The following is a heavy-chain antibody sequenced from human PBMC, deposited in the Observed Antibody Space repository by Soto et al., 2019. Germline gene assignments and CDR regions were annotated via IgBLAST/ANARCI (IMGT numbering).Heavy chain of an antibody. CDR1: GDTFTEYY. V-gene: IGHV1-46*01. CDR3: ARGGHVVVVTAALDY. Sequence: QVQLMQSGAEVKKPGASVKVSCKASGDTFTEYYIHWVRRAPGQGLEWMGTVNPSGGHTTYAQHSLGRVTMTRDTSTSTLYMELTNLTSEDTAVHYCARGGHVVVVTAALDYWGQGTLVTVSS. CDR2: VNPSGGHT. J-gene: IGHJ4*02. D-gene: IGHD2-21*02.